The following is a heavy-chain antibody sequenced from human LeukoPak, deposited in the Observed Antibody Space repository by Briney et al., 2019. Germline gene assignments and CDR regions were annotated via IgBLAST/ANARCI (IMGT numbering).Heavy chain of an antibody. CDR1: GGSISSGGYY. V-gene: IGHV4-61*08. J-gene: IGHJ5*02. D-gene: IGHD6-13*01. CDR3: ARSLAAAGIWFDP. CDR2: IYYSGST. Sequence: PSETLSLTCAVSGGSISSGGYYWSWIRQPPGKGLEWIGYIYYSGSTNYNPSLKSRVTISVDTSKNQFSLKLSSVTAADTAVYYCARSLAAAGIWFDPWGQGTLVTVSS.